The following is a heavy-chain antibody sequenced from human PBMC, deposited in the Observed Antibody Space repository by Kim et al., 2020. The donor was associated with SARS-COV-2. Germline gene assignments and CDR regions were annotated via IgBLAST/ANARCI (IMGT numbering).Heavy chain of an antibody. CDR1: GFTFSSYW. J-gene: IGHJ1*01. CDR3: AKPYGGNSVEYFQH. D-gene: IGHD2-21*02. V-gene: IGHV3-7*01. CDR2: IKQDGSEK. Sequence: GGSLRLSCAASGFTFSSYWMSWVRQAPGKGLEWVANIKQDGSEKYYVDSVKGRFTISRDNAKNSLYLQMNSLRAEDTAVYYCAKPYGGNSVEYFQHWGQGTLVTVSS.